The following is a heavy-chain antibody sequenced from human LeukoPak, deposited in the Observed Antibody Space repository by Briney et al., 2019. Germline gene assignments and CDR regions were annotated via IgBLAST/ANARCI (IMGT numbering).Heavy chain of an antibody. D-gene: IGHD3-22*01. CDR3: ARAGLWDYSDSSGYHNGAFDI. V-gene: IGHV1-2*02. CDR1: GSTFTDYY. Sequence: VASVKVSCKAAGSTFTDYYMHWVRQPPGQVLEWIGSINPNSGGTNFAQKFQGRLTMAGDTSLSPACMEQNRVRSDDTAVYYCARAGLWDYSDSSGYHNGAFDIWGQGTMVTVSS. J-gene: IGHJ3*02. CDR2: INPNSGGT.